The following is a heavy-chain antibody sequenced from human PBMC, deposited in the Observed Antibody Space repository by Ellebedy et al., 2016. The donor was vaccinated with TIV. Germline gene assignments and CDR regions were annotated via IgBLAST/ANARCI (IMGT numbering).Heavy chain of an antibody. CDR1: GFTVSSNY. CDR3: ARGRGFYDILTGLPHYYFDY. Sequence: GESLKISXAASGFTVSSNYMSWVRQAPGKGLEWVSVIYSGGSTYYADSVKGRFTISRDNSKNTLYLQMNSLRAEDTVVYYCARGRGFYDILTGLPHYYFDYWGQGTLVTVSS. V-gene: IGHV3-66*01. CDR2: IYSGGST. J-gene: IGHJ4*02. D-gene: IGHD3-9*01.